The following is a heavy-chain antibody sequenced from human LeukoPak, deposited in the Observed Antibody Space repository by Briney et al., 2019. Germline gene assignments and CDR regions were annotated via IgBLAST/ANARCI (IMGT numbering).Heavy chain of an antibody. CDR3: VTQYFDF. CDR2: ISGSDGST. Sequence: GGSLRLSCAASGFTFNNYVMSWVRQAPGKGLEWVSTISGSDGSTYYADSVKGRFTISRDNSKNTLYLQMNSLRAEDTAVYHCVTQYFDFWGQGTLVTVSP. J-gene: IGHJ4*02. V-gene: IGHV3-23*01. CDR1: GFTFNNYV.